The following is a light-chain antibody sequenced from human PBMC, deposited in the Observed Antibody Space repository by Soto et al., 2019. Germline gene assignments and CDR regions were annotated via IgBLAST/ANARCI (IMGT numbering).Light chain of an antibody. J-gene: IGKJ3*01. CDR1: PGISSF. Sequence: DIQLTQSPSFLSASVGDRVTITCRASPGISSFLAWYQQRPGKAPELLIYGAFSLQSGVPSRFSGSGSGTEFPLTISNLQPEDFATYYCQQLNSYPFTFGPGTKVDIK. V-gene: IGKV1-9*01. CDR3: QQLNSYPFT. CDR2: GAF.